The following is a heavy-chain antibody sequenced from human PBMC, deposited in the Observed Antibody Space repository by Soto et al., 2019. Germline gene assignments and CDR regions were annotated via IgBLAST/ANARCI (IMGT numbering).Heavy chain of an antibody. CDR3: ARTPDI. CDR2: INHSGST. J-gene: IGHJ3*02. Sequence: SRTLSITCAVYGGSFSGYFWSWIRQPPGKGPEWIGEINHSGSTNYNPSLKSRVTISVDTSKNQFSLKLSSVTAADTAVYYCARTPDIWGQGTMVTVSS. V-gene: IGHV4-34*01. CDR1: GGSFSGYF.